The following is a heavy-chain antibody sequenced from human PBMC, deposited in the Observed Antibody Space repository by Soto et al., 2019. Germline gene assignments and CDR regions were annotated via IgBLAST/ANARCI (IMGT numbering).Heavy chain of an antibody. V-gene: IGHV3-72*01. Sequence: EVQLVESGGGLVQPGGSLRLSCAASGFTFSDHYMDWVRQAPGKGLEWVGRTRNKANSYTTEYAASVKGRFTISRDDSKNSLYLQMNSLKTEXTAVXYXAXXRGMDVWGQGTTVTVSS. CDR1: GFTFSDHY. CDR3: AXXRGMDV. CDR2: TRNKANSYTT. J-gene: IGHJ6*02.